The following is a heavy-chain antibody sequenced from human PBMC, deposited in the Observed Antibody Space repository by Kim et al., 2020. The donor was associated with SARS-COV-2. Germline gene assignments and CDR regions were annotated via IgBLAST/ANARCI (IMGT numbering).Heavy chain of an antibody. D-gene: IGHD3-16*02. V-gene: IGHV1-46*01. CDR2: INPSGGST. Sequence: ASVKVSCKASGYTFTSYYMHWVRQAPGQGLEWMGIINPSGGSTSYAQKFQGRVTMTRDTSTSTVYMELSSLRSEDTAVYYCAGGVFRYTLLAGWFDPWGQGTLVTVSS. CDR3: AGGVFRYTLLAGWFDP. J-gene: IGHJ5*02. CDR1: GYTFTSYY.